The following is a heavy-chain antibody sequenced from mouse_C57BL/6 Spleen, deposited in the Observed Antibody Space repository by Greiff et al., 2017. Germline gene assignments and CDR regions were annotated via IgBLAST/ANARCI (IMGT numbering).Heavy chain of an antibody. CDR3: ARGGDGSGVLDV. J-gene: IGHJ1*03. CDR2: IRYAGST. D-gene: IGHD1-1*01. Sequence: DVQLQQSGPGLVKPSPSLSLTCSVSGYSITSGYYWNWIRPFPGNQLEWMGYIRYAGSTNYNPSLKNRTSLTRDTSTNQFFMKLNTVTTEDTATYSCARGGDGSGVLDVWGTGTTVTVSA. V-gene: IGHV3-6*01. CDR1: GYSITSGYY.